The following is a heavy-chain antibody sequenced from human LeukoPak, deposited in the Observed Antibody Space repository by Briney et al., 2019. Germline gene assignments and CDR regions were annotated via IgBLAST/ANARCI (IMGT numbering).Heavy chain of an antibody. V-gene: IGHV3-11*01. D-gene: IGHD3-10*02. CDR3: ARGTMFPYYFDY. CDR2: ISITGSTI. CDR1: GFTFSDHY. Sequence: GGSLRLSCAASGFTFSDHYMTWIRQAPGKGLEWVSYISITGSTIYYADSVKGRFTISRDNAKNSLYLQMNSLRAEDTAVYYCARGTMFPYYFDYWGQGTLVTVSS. J-gene: IGHJ4*02.